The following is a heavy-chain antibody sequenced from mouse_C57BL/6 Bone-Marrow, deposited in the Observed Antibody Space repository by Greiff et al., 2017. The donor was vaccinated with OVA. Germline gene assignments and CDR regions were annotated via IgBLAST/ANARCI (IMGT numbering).Heavy chain of an antibody. CDR2: INPSTGGT. CDR1: GYSFTGYY. Sequence: LVESGPELVKPGASVKISCKASGYSFTGYYMNWVKQSPEKSLEWIGEINPSTGGTTYNQKFKAKATLTVDKSSSTAYMQLKSLTSEDSAVYYCARSFYDYDGYYAMDYWGQGTSVTVSS. CDR3: ARSFYDYDGYYAMDY. D-gene: IGHD2-4*01. V-gene: IGHV1-42*01. J-gene: IGHJ4*01.